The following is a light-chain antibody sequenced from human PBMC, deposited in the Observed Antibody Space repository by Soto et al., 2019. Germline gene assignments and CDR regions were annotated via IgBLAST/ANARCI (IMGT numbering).Light chain of an antibody. V-gene: IGKV3-20*01. Sequence: ETVLTQSPGTLSLSPGERATLSCRASQSVSSRFLAWYQQKPGQAPRLLIYGASSRATGIPDRFSGSGSGTDFTLTISRLESEDFAVYYCQQYGSSPPMYTFGQGTKLEI. CDR2: GAS. CDR3: QQYGSSPPMYT. CDR1: QSVSSRF. J-gene: IGKJ2*01.